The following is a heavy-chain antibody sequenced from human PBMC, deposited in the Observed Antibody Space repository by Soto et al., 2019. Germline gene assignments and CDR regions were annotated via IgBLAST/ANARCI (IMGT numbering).Heavy chain of an antibody. J-gene: IGHJ6*02. CDR2: IKSKTDGGTT. Sequence: GGSLRLSCAASGFTFSNAWMNWVRQAPGKGLEWVGRIKSKTDGGTTDYAAPVKGRFTISRDDSKNTLYLQMNSLKTEDTAVYYCTRYYYGSGKYYYYGMDVWGQGTTVTVSS. D-gene: IGHD3-10*01. CDR3: TRYYYGSGKYYYYGMDV. V-gene: IGHV3-15*07. CDR1: GFTFSNAW.